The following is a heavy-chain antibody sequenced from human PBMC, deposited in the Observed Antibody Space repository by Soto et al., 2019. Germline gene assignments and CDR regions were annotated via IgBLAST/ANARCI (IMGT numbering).Heavy chain of an antibody. CDR1: GYTFTSYE. Sequence: QDQLVQSGAEVKKPGASVKVSCKASGYTFTSYEINWVRQATGQGLEWMGWMNPKNGNTGYAQKFQGRVTMTRDTSISTAYMELSSLRSDDMAVYYCTKGQLRDWGQGTLVTVSP. V-gene: IGHV1-8*01. CDR3: TKGQLRD. J-gene: IGHJ4*02. CDR2: MNPKNGNT. D-gene: IGHD1-1*01.